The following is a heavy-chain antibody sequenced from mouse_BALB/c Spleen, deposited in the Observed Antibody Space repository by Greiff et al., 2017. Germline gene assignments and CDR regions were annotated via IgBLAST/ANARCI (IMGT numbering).Heavy chain of an antibody. CDR1: GFTFSSYA. D-gene: IGHD1-1*01. Sequence: EVNVVESGGGLVKPGGSLKLSCAASGFTFSSYAMSWVRQTPEKRLEWVASISSGGSTYYPDSVKGRFTISRDNARNILYLQMSSLRSEDTAMYYCARGGVVATRAMDYWGQGTSVTVSS. CDR2: ISSGGST. V-gene: IGHV5-6-5*01. CDR3: ARGGVVATRAMDY. J-gene: IGHJ4*01.